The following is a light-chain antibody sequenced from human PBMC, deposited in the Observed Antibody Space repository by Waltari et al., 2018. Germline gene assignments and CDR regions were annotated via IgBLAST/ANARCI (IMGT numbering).Light chain of an antibody. V-gene: IGKV1-33*01. CDR1: QDIYNY. J-gene: IGKJ2*01. CDR3: QQSYSTPYT. Sequence: DIQMTQSPSSLSASVGDRVTITCQASQDIYNYLNWYQQKPGKAPRLLIYDASNLETGVPSRFSGSGSGTDFTFTISSLQPEDFATYYCQQSYSTPYTFGQGTKLEIK. CDR2: DAS.